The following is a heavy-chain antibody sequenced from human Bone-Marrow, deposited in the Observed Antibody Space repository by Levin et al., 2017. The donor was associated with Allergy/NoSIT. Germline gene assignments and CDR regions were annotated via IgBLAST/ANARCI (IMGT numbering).Heavy chain of an antibody. D-gene: IGHD3-10*01. CDR2: ISAYNGNT. V-gene: IGHV1-18*01. CDR1: GYTFTSYG. Sequence: HGESLKISCKASGYTFTSYGISWVRQAPGQGLEWMGWISAYNGNTNYAQKLQGRVTMTTDTSTSTAYMELRSLRSDDTAVYYCARDWKGSGSYYPLGYWGQGTLVTVSS. CDR3: ARDWKGSGSYYPLGY. J-gene: IGHJ4*02.